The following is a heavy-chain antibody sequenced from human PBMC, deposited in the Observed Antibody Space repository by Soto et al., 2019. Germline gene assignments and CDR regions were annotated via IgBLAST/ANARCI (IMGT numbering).Heavy chain of an antibody. CDR1: GFTFSSYG. V-gene: IGHV3-30*18. Sequence: GGSLRLSCAASGFTFSSYGMHWVRQAPGKGLEWVAVISYDGSNKYYADSVKGRFTISRDNSKNTLYLQMNSLRAEDTAVYYCANSGYHPSQLDYWGQGTLVTVSS. J-gene: IGHJ4*02. CDR2: ISYDGSNK. D-gene: IGHD3-22*01. CDR3: ANSGYHPSQLDY.